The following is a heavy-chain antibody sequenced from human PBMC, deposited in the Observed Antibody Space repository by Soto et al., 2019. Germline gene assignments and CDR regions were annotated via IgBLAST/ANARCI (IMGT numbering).Heavy chain of an antibody. CDR1: GYTFTSYY. CDR3: ARERGTYDSSGPGGDWFDP. CDR2: INPSGGST. D-gene: IGHD3-22*01. Sequence: ASVKVSCKASGYTFTSYYMHWVRQAPGQGLEWMGIINPSGGSTSYAQKFPGRVTMTRDTSTSTVYMELSSLRSEDTAVYYCARERGTYDSSGPGGDWFDPWGQGTLVTVSS. J-gene: IGHJ5*02. V-gene: IGHV1-46*01.